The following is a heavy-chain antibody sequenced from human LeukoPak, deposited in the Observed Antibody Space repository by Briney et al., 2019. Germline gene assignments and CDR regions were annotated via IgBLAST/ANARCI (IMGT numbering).Heavy chain of an antibody. Sequence: PGGSLRLSCAASGFTFSSYVMTWVRQAPGKGLEWVSGISGSGGSTYYADSVKGRFTISRDKSKNTLYLQMNSLRAEDTAVYYCAKDRSSSWYHPTDYWGQGTLVTVSS. J-gene: IGHJ4*02. CDR1: GFTFSSYV. CDR2: ISGSGGST. D-gene: IGHD6-19*01. CDR3: AKDRSSSWYHPTDY. V-gene: IGHV3-23*01.